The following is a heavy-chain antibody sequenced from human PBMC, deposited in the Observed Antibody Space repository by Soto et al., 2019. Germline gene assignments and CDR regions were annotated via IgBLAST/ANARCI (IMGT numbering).Heavy chain of an antibody. Sequence: GGSLGLSCAASGFTFSSYGMHWVRQAPGKGLEWVAVISYDGSNKYYADSVKGRFTISRDNSKNTLYLQMNSLRAEDTAGYYCAKDFAAGDYWGRFDPWGQGTLVTVSS. CDR1: GFTFSSYG. J-gene: IGHJ5*02. CDR2: ISYDGSNK. D-gene: IGHD4-17*01. V-gene: IGHV3-30*18. CDR3: AKDFAAGDYWGRFDP.